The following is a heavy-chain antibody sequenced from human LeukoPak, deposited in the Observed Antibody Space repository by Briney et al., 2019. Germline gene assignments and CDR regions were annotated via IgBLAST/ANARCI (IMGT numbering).Heavy chain of an antibody. J-gene: IGHJ4*02. Sequence: PGGSLRLSCAASGFTFSSYGMHWVRQAPGKGLEWVAVISYDGSNKYYADSVKGRFTISRDNSKNTLYLQMNSLRAEDTAVYYCAKARGRNDLLLWFGEYPNNYWGQGTLVTVSS. CDR1: GFTFSSYG. D-gene: IGHD3-10*01. V-gene: IGHV3-30*18. CDR3: AKARGRNDLLLWFGEYPNNY. CDR2: ISYDGSNK.